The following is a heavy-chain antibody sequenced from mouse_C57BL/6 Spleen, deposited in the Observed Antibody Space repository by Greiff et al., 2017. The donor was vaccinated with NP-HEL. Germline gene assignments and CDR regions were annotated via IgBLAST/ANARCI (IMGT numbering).Heavy chain of an antibody. CDR1: GFTFTDYY. D-gene: IGHD1-1*01. J-gene: IGHJ1*03. CDR2: IRNKANGYTT. V-gene: IGHV7-3*01. Sequence: EVQLVESGGGLVQPGGSLSLSCAASGFTFTDYYMSWVRQPPGKALEWLGFIRNKANGYTTEYSASVKGRFTISRDNSQSILYLQMNALRAEDSATYHCARRDYGSREYFDVWGTGTTVTVSS. CDR3: ARRDYGSREYFDV.